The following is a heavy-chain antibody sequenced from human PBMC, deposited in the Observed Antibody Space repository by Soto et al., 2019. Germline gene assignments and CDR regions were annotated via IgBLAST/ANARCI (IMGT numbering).Heavy chain of an antibody. CDR3: ARDYCGGGCYLRRDAFDV. CDR1: GFTFSAYH. CDR2: INPSSSHI. J-gene: IGHJ3*01. Sequence: EVQLVESGGGLVMPGGSLRLSCAASGFTFSAYHMNWVRQAPGKGLEWVSSINPSSSHIYYADSVRGRFTISRDDSKNSVSLQMNSLRTEDAALYYSARDYCGGGCYLRRDAFDVWGQGTMVTVSS. V-gene: IGHV3-21*04. D-gene: IGHD2-21*02.